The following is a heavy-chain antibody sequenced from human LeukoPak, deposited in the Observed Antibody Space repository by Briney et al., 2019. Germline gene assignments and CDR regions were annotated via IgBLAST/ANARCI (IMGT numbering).Heavy chain of an antibody. CDR1: GFTFSNHG. CDR2: IRHDGRDK. CDR3: AKPPYYYDSSGYLDY. V-gene: IGHV3-30*02. J-gene: IGHJ4*02. Sequence: GGSLRLSCAASGFTFSNHGMHWVRQAPGKGPEWVAFIRHDGRDKDYADSVKGRFTISRDNSKNTLYLQMNSLRAEDTAVYYCAKPPYYYDSSGYLDYWGQGTLVTVSS. D-gene: IGHD3-22*01.